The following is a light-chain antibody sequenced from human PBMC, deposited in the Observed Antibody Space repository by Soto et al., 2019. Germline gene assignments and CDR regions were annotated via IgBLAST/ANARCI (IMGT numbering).Light chain of an antibody. CDR3: LQHISYPYT. Sequence: DIQMTQSPSAMSASVGDTFTITCRASQGISNYLAWFQQKPGKAPKRLIYATSSLQSGVPARFSGSGSGTEFTLTISSLQPEDFATYVCLQHISYPYTFGQGTKLEIK. J-gene: IGKJ2*01. CDR1: QGISNY. V-gene: IGKV1-17*03. CDR2: ATS.